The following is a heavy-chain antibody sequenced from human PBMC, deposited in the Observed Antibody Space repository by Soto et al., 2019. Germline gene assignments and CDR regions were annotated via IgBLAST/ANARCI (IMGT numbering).Heavy chain of an antibody. V-gene: IGHV3-72*01. D-gene: IGHD3-22*01. CDR1: GFTFSDHY. Sequence: GGSLRLSCAASGFTFSDHYMDWVRQAPGKGLEWVGRTRNKANSYTTEYAASVKGRFTISRDDSRNSLYLQMNSLKTEDTAVYYCAREYSLAVVAPGYWGQGILVTV. CDR3: AREYSLAVVAPGY. J-gene: IGHJ4*02. CDR2: TRNKANSYTT.